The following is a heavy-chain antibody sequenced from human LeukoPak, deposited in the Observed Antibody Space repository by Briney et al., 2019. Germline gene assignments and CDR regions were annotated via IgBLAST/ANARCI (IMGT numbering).Heavy chain of an antibody. J-gene: IGHJ4*02. D-gene: IGHD6-13*01. CDR1: EFTFSNYG. CDR3: AKDLGVVAAGTFDY. V-gene: IGHV3-30*02. CDR2: IRYDGSNK. Sequence: GGSLRLSCAASEFTFSNYGMHWVRQAPGKELEWVTFIRYDGSNKYYADSVKGRFTISRDNSKNTLYLQMNSLRAEDTAVYYCAKDLGVVAAGTFDYWGQGTLVTVSS.